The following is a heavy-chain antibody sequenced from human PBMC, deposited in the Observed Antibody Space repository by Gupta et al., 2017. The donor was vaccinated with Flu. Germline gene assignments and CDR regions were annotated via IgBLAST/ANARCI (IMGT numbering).Heavy chain of an antibody. Sequence: EVQLVESGGGLVQTGGSLRLSCAASGFTFSNYWMDWVRQAPGKGLEGVANIKEDGSVKNYVVTVKGRFTISRDNGKNSVYIQMNAPRTEATAVYYCARDRGCEQFDYWGQGALVSV. D-gene: IGHD3-10*01. V-gene: IGHV3-7*01. CDR2: IKEDGSVK. CDR3: ARDRGCEQFDY. J-gene: IGHJ4*02. CDR1: GFTFSNYW.